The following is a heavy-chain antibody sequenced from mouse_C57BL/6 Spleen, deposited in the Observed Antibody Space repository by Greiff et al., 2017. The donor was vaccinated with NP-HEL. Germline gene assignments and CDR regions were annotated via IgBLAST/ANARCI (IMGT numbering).Heavy chain of an antibody. CDR2: IDPSDSYT. CDR1: GYTFTSYW. J-gene: IGHJ1*03. CDR3: ARSGVHWYFDV. D-gene: IGHD3-1*01. Sequence: QVQLQQPGAELVMPGASVKLSCKASGYTFTSYWMHWVKQRPGQGLEWIGEIDPSDSYTNYNQKFKGKSTLTVAKSSSTADMQPSSLTSEDSAVYYCARSGVHWYFDVWGTGTTVTVSS. V-gene: IGHV1-69*01.